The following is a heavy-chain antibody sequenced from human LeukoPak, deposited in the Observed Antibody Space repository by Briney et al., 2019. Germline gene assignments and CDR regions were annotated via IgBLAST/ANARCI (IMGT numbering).Heavy chain of an antibody. Sequence: ASVKVSCKASGGTFSSYAISWVRQAPGQGLEWMGRIIPILGIANYAQKFQGRVTITTDESTSTAYMELSSLRSEDTAVYYCARQTRAGDYWGQGTLVTVSS. CDR3: ARQTRAGDY. V-gene: IGHV1-69*04. D-gene: IGHD6-13*01. CDR1: GGTFSSYA. CDR2: IIPILGIA. J-gene: IGHJ4*02.